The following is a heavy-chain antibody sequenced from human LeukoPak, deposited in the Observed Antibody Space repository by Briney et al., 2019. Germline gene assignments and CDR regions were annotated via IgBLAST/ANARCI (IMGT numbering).Heavy chain of an antibody. V-gene: IGHV3-9*01. CDR2: ISWNSGSI. J-gene: IGHJ4*02. CDR1: GFTFDDYA. D-gene: IGHD2/OR15-2a*01. CDR3: ARAINSAWHNIDY. Sequence: GGSLRLSCAASGFTFDDYAMHWVRQAPGKGLEWVSGISWNSGSIGYADSVKGRFTISRDNSKNTLYLQMNSLRTEDTAVFYCARAINSAWHNIDYWGQGTLVTVSS.